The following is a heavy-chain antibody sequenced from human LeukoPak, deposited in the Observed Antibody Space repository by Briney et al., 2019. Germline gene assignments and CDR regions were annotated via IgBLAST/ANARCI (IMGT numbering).Heavy chain of an antibody. CDR1: GFTFSSYW. Sequence: GGSLRLSCAASGFTFSSYWLSWVRQAPGKGLEWVANINHNGSEKYYVDSVKGRFTISRDNAKNSLFLQMNSPRAEDTAVYYCARDLRSVSRYDVFDIWGLGTMVTVSS. CDR3: ARDLRSVSRYDVFDI. CDR2: INHNGSEK. D-gene: IGHD3-3*01. J-gene: IGHJ3*02. V-gene: IGHV3-7*03.